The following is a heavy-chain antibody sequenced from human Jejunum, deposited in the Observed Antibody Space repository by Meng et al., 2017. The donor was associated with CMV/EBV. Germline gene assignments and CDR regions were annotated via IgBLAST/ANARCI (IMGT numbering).Heavy chain of an antibody. V-gene: IGHV3-48*03. J-gene: IGHJ4*02. CDR3: ARDKGYCSSTTCYGSWDY. Sequence: FNNYKMNWGRQAPGRGLEWISYISDRGYTIFYADSVKGRFTTSRDNAKNSLYLQMDSLRAEDTAVYYCARDKGYCSSTTCYGSWDYWGQGTLVTVSS. D-gene: IGHD2-2*01. CDR2: ISDRGYTI. CDR1: FNNYK.